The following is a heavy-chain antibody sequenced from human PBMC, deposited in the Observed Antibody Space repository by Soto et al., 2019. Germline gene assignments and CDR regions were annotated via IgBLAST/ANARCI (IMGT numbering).Heavy chain of an antibody. Sequence: EVQLVQSGGGLVQPGGSLRVSCAASGFTFSTYWMHWVRQAPGKGLVWVSRNNRAGSSTAYADSVKGRFTVSGDNANNTLYLEMNRLRAEDTAVYYCARNSRDYWGQGTLVTVSS. V-gene: IGHV3-74*03. J-gene: IGHJ4*02. CDR3: ARNSRDY. D-gene: IGHD1-26*01. CDR2: NNRAGSST. CDR1: GFTFSTYW.